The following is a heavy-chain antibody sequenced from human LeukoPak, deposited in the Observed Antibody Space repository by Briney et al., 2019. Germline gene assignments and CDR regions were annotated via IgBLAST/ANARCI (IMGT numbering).Heavy chain of an antibody. Sequence: SQTLSLTCTVSGGSISGGSYYWSWIRQPAGKGLEWIGRIYTSGSTNYNPSLKSRVTISVDTSKNQFSLKLSSVTAADTAVYYCARGPWKVAGPHGAFDICGRGTMVTVSS. D-gene: IGHD6-19*01. V-gene: IGHV4-61*02. CDR3: ARGPWKVAGPHGAFDI. CDR2: IYTSGST. J-gene: IGHJ3*02. CDR1: GGSISGGSYY.